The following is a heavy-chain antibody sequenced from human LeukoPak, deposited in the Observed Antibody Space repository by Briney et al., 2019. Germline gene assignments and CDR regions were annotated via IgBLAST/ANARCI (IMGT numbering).Heavy chain of an antibody. CDR2: IHRTGGP. Sequence: SETPSLTCSVSGGTFSGFYCTWIRQTPRKGLEWIGYIHRTGGPTYIPSLKSRFTITIDTSQNHFSLKLNSVTATDTGVYYCARGLYALRHSSWNYWGQGTLVTV. D-gene: IGHD6-13*01. CDR3: ARGLYALRHSSWNY. V-gene: IGHV4-34*01. CDR1: GGTFSGFY. J-gene: IGHJ4*02.